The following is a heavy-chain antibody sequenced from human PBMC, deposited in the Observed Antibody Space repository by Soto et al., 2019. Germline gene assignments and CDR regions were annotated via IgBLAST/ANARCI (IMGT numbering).Heavy chain of an antibody. CDR3: AKDRADSSGFLVNIHFDY. D-gene: IGHD3-22*01. J-gene: IGHJ4*02. CDR1: GFTFSSYG. Sequence: QVQLVESGGGVVQPGRSLRLSCAASGFTFSSYGMHWVRQAPGKGLEWVAVISYDGSNKYYADSVKGRFTISRDNSKNTLYLQMNSLRAEDTAVYYCAKDRADSSGFLVNIHFDYWGQGTLVTVSS. V-gene: IGHV3-30*18. CDR2: ISYDGSNK.